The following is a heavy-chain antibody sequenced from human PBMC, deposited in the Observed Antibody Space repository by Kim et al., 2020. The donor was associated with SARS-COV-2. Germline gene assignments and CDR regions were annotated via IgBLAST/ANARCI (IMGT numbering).Heavy chain of an antibody. J-gene: IGHJ4*02. D-gene: IGHD3-16*02. CDR3: ARDLKASTSNIVFDY. Sequence: GGSLRLSCAASGFSFSMYWMHWVRQPPGKGLVWVSRINSDGSSTDYADSVKGRFTISRDNAKNRLYLQVNSLRAEDTAVYYCARDLKASTSNIVFDYWGQRTVVAVAS. CDR2: INSDGSST. CDR1: GFSFSMYW. V-gene: IGHV3-74*01.